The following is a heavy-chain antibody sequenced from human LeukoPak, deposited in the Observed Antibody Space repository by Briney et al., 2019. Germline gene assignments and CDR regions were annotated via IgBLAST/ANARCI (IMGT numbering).Heavy chain of an antibody. J-gene: IGHJ3*02. V-gene: IGHV5-51*01. CDR3: ARSQGYCSSTSCDEKSDAFDI. CDR1: GYSFTSYW. Sequence: GESLKISCKGSGYSFTSYWIGWVRQMPGKGLEWMGNIYPGDSDTRYSPSFQGQVTISADKSISTAYLQWSSLKASDTAMYYCARSQGYCSSTSCDEKSDAFDIWGQGTMVTVSS. D-gene: IGHD2-2*01. CDR2: IYPGDSDT.